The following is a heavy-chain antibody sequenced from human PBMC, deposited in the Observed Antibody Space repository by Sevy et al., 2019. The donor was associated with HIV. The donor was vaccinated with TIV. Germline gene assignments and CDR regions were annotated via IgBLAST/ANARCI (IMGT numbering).Heavy chain of an antibody. V-gene: IGHV3-30*18. CDR3: AKTRAYGGYYYFDY. Sequence: GGSLRLSCAASGFTFSSYGMHWVRQAPGKGLEWVAVISYDGSNTYYADSVKGRFTISRDNSKNTLYLQVNSLRAEDTAVYYCAKTRAYGGYYYFDYWGQGTLVTVSS. J-gene: IGHJ4*02. CDR1: GFTFSSYG. D-gene: IGHD4-17*01. CDR2: ISYDGSNT.